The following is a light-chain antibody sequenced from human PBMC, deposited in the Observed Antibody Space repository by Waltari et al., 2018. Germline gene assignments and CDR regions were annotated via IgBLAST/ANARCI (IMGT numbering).Light chain of an antibody. V-gene: IGLV2-11*01. CDR1: SSDVGAYNY. J-gene: IGLJ3*02. CDR3: CSYAGSYTWV. CDR2: DVS. Sequence: QSALTQPRSVSGSPGQSVIISCTGTSSDVGAYNYVSWYQQHPGKAPKLMIYDVSKPPSGVPDPFSCSQSGNTAARTISWLQAEDEAYYFCCSYAGSYTWVFGGGTKLTVL.